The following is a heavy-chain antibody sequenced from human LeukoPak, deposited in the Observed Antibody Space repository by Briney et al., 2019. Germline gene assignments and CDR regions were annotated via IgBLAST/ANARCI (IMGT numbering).Heavy chain of an antibody. CDR2: IYTSGST. D-gene: IGHD2-2*01. V-gene: IGHV4-61*02. CDR3: ARDQVVVVPAARHYYYYMDV. CDR1: GGSISSGSYY. Sequence: PSQTLSLTCTVSGGSISSGSYYWSWIRQPAGKGLEWIGRIYTSGSTNYNPPLKSRVTISEDTSKNTFYLKLSSVTAADTAVYYCARDQVVVVPAARHYYYYMDVWGKGTTVTVSS. J-gene: IGHJ6*03.